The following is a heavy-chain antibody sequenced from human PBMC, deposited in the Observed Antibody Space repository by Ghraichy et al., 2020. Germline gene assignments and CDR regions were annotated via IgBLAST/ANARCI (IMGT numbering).Heavy chain of an antibody. Sequence: ASVKVSCKASGYTFTSYGISWVRQAPGQGLEWMGWISAYNGNTNYAQKLQGRVTMTTDTSTSTAYMELRSLRSDDTAVYYCARQVVVAATNKHLLYYYYYGMDVWGQGTTVTVSS. D-gene: IGHD2-15*01. CDR2: ISAYNGNT. CDR3: ARQVVVAATNKHLLYYYYYGMDV. V-gene: IGHV1-18*04. J-gene: IGHJ6*02. CDR1: GYTFTSYG.